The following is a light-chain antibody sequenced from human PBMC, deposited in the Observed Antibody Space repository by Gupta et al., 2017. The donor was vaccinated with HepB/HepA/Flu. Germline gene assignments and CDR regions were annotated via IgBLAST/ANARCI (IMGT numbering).Light chain of an antibody. CDR2: GNS. J-gene: IGLJ2*01. CDR1: SSNIGAGYD. CDR3: QSYDSSRSGSGV. V-gene: IGLV1-40*01. Sequence: QSVLTQPPSVSGAPGQRVTISCTGSSSNIGAGYDVLWYQQLPGTAPKLLIYGNSNRPSGVPDRFSGSKSGTSASLAITGLQAEDEAEYYCQSYDSSRSGSGVFGGGTKLTVL.